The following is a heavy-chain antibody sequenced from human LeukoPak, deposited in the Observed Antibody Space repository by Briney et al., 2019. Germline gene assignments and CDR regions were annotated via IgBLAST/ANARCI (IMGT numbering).Heavy chain of an antibody. V-gene: IGHV3-21*01. D-gene: IGHD7-27*01. CDR3: ARGLTGDAFDI. CDR1: GFTFSSYS. CDR2: ISSSSSYI. Sequence: GGSLRLSCAASGFTFSSYSMNWVRQAPGKGLEWVSSISSSSSYIYYADSVKGRSTISRDNAKNSLYLQMNSLRAEDTAVYYCARGLTGDAFDIWGQGTMVTVSS. J-gene: IGHJ3*02.